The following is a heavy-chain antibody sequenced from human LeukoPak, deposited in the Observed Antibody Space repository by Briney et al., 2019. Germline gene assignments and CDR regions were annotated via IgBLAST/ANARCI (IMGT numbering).Heavy chain of an antibody. CDR3: ARDCSVRTQHWAPCAYKPHYYYGMDV. CDR2: ISAYNGNT. V-gene: IGHV1-18*01. D-gene: IGHD1-14*01. CDR1: GYTFTSYG. J-gene: IGHJ6*02. Sequence: GASVKVSCKASGYTFTSYGIGWVRKAPGQGLEWMGWISAYNGNTNYAQKLQGRVTMTTDTSTSTAYMELRSLRSDDTAVYYCARDCSVRTQHWAPCAYKPHYYYGMDVWGQGTTVTVSS.